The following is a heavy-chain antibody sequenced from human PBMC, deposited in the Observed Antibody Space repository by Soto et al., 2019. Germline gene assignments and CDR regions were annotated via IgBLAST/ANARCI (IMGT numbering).Heavy chain of an antibody. CDR3: AKSEYSYGVDY. Sequence: PGGSLRLSCAASGFTFSSYGMHWVRQAPGKGLEWVAVISYDGSNKYYADSVRGRFTISRDNSKNTLYLQMNSLRAEDTAVYYCAKSEYSYGVDYWGQGTLVTVYS. CDR2: ISYDGSNK. V-gene: IGHV3-30*18. CDR1: GFTFSSYG. J-gene: IGHJ4*02. D-gene: IGHD5-18*01.